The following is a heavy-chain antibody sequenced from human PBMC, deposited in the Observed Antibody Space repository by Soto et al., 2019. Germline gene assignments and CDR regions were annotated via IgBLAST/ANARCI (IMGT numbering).Heavy chain of an antibody. V-gene: IGHV3-23*01. Sequence: GGSLRLSCAVSGFTFRNYAMSWVRQAPGKGLEWVAGITGTGSSTSYSDSVRGRFTISRDNSKNTLYLLMNSLRAEDTAVYWCAKTPNSRLLNSWGQGALVTVSS. CDR1: GFTFRNYA. CDR2: ITGTGSST. CDR3: AKTPNSRLLNS. D-gene: IGHD3-9*01. J-gene: IGHJ4*02.